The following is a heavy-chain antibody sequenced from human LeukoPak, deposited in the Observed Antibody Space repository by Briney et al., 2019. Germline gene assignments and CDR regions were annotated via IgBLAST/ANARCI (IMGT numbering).Heavy chain of an antibody. Sequence: QPGRSLTLSCAASGFTFSSYGMHWVRQAPGKGLEWVAVISYDGSNKYYADSVKGRFTISRDNSKNTLYPQMNSLRAEDTAVYYCAKEYYYDSVLDYWGQGTLVTVSS. J-gene: IGHJ4*02. CDR2: ISYDGSNK. CDR1: GFTFSSYG. CDR3: AKEYYYDSVLDY. D-gene: IGHD3-22*01. V-gene: IGHV3-30*18.